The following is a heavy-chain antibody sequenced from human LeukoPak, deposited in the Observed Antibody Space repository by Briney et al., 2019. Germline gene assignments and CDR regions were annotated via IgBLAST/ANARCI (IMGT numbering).Heavy chain of an antibody. V-gene: IGHV3-74*01. D-gene: IGHD3-22*01. Sequence: GRSLRLSCAASGFTFSGYAMHWVRQAPGKGLVWVSRLNEDGRITNYADSVKGRFTISRDNAKNTVYLQMNSRSVEDTGVYYCARSFSGYRDYWGQGTQVSVSS. CDR2: LNEDGRIT. J-gene: IGHJ4*02. CDR1: GFTFSGYA. CDR3: ARSFSGYRDY.